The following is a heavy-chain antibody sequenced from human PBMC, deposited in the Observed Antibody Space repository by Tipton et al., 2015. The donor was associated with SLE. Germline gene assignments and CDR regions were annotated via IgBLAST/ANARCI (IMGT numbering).Heavy chain of an antibody. Sequence: GSLRLSCAASGFTLSSYNMNWVRRAPGKGLEWVSSIRSDSSYKYYADSVKGRFTISRDSAKNSLYLQMDSLRAEDTAVYYCARDYDFWSGQMDAFDIWGQGTMVTVSS. CDR1: GFTLSSYN. CDR2: IRSDSSYK. D-gene: IGHD3-3*01. CDR3: ARDYDFWSGQMDAFDI. J-gene: IGHJ3*02. V-gene: IGHV3-21*01.